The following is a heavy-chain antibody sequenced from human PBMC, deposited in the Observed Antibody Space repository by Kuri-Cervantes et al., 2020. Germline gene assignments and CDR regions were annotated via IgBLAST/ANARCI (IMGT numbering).Heavy chain of an antibody. CDR1: GFTFSDYY. Sequence: SQTLSLTCAASGFTFSDYYMSWIRQAPGKGLEWIGSIYYSGSTYYNPSLKSRVTISVDTSKNQFSLKLSSVTAADTAVYYCAREGLEYGGSDYWGQGTLVTVSS. D-gene: IGHD4-23*01. V-gene: IGHV4-38-2*02. CDR2: IYYSGST. CDR3: AREGLEYGGSDY. J-gene: IGHJ4*02.